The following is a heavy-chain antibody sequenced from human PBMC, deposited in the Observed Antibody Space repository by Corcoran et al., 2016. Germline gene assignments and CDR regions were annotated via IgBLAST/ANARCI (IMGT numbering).Heavy chain of an antibody. CDR1: GYTFTSYY. J-gene: IGHJ4*02. CDR2: INPSGGST. CDR3: AREYSGYDPYDY. V-gene: IGHV1-46*01. D-gene: IGHD5-12*01. Sequence: QVQLVQSGAEVKKPGASVKVSCKASGYTFTSYYMHWVRQVPGQGLEWMGIINPSGGSTSYAQKFQGRVTMTRDTSTSTVYMELSSLRSEDTAVYYCAREYSGYDPYDYWGQGTLVTVSS.